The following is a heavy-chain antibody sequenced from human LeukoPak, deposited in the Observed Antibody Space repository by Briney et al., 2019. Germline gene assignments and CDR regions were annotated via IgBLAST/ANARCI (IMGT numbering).Heavy chain of an antibody. D-gene: IGHD6-19*01. CDR2: IIQDGSAQ. CDR1: GFTFSSSW. V-gene: IGHV3-7*03. CDR3: ATASRGWYDY. Sequence: GGSLRLSCAASGFTFSSSWMSWVRQAPGKGLEWVANIIQDGSAQYYVDSVKGRFTISRDNADNSLYLQVNSLRAEDTAVYYCATASRGWYDYWGQGTLLTVSS. J-gene: IGHJ4*02.